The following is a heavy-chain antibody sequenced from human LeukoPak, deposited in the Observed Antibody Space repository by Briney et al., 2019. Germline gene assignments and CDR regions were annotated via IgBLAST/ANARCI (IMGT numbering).Heavy chain of an antibody. D-gene: IGHD6-13*01. J-gene: IGHJ5*02. V-gene: IGHV4-39*07. CDR1: GGSISSSSYC. CDR2: IYYSGST. CDR3: ASSSWFDP. Sequence: PSETLSLTCTVSGGSISSSSYCWGWIRQPPGKGLGGIGSIYYSGSTYYTPSLKSRVTISVDTPKNQSSLTLSSVTAAHTAVYYCASSSWFDPWGQGPLVTVSS.